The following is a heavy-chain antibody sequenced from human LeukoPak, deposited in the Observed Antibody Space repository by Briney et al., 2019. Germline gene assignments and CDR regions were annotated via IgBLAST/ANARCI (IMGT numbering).Heavy chain of an antibody. CDR1: GYSISSGYY. CDR3: ARQGGSSSPYYYYYMDV. CDR2: MYHSGST. Sequence: PSETLSLTCAVSGYSISSGYYWGWFRPPPGKGLEWIGFMYHSGSTYYNPSLKGRVTISVDTSKNQFSLKLSSVTAADTAVYYCARQGGSSSPYYYYYMDVWGKGTTVTVSS. D-gene: IGHD6-13*01. J-gene: IGHJ6*03. V-gene: IGHV4-38-2*01.